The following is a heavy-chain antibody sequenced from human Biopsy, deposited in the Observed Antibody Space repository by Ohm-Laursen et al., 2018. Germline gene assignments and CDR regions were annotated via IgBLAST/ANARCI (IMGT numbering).Heavy chain of an antibody. V-gene: IGHV4-59*01. Sequence: SDTLSLTCTVSGGSISGYYWTWIRQSPGKGLEWIGYIYYHNKRSSYNPSLKSRVTMSVDTSQNQFSLNLNSVTAADTAVYYCARDFRAGSGFLRSNNHYSGMDVWGPGTRVTVSS. J-gene: IGHJ6*02. D-gene: IGHD5-24*01. CDR3: ARDFRAGSGFLRSNNHYSGMDV. CDR2: IYYHNKRS. CDR1: GGSISGYY.